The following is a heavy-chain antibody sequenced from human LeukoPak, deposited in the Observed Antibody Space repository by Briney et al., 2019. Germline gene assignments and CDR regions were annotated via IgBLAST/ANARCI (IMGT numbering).Heavy chain of an antibody. CDR1: GFTFSSYA. V-gene: IGHV3-30*09. D-gene: IGHD1-26*01. J-gene: IGHJ3*02. Sequence: GRSLRLSCAASGFTFSSYAMHWVRQAPGKGPEWVAVISYDGNIKYYTDSVKGRFAISRDNSKNTLYLQMNSLRAEDTAVYYCARDYLMGGTTGKAFDIWGQGTMVTISS. CDR2: ISYDGNIK. CDR3: ARDYLMGGTTGKAFDI.